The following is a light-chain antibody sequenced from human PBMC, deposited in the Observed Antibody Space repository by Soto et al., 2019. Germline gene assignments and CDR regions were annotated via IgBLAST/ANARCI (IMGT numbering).Light chain of an antibody. V-gene: IGKV3-15*01. CDR3: QRYNNWPLT. CDR2: DTS. J-gene: IGKJ4*01. CDR1: LNVNSY. Sequence: VLTQSPATLSLSPGERATLSCRASLNVNSYLAWYQQKPGQAPRLLIYDTSTRATGVPARFSGSRSGTEFTLTINSLQSEDFAVYYCQRYNNWPLTFGGGTKVDNK.